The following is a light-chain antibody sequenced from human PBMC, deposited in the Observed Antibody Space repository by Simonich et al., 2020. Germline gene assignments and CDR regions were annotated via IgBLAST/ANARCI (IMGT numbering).Light chain of an antibody. Sequence: DIQMTQSPSTLSASVGDRVTITYRDSQSISSWLAWYQQKPGKAPKLLIYKASSLESGVPSRFSCSGSGTEFTLTISSLQPDDFATYYCQQYNSYHTFGQGTKLEIK. CDR2: KAS. CDR3: QQYNSYHT. V-gene: IGKV1-5*03. CDR1: QSISSW. J-gene: IGKJ2*01.